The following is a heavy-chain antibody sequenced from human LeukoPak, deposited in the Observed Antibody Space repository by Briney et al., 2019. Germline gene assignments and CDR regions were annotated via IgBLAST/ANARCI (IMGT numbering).Heavy chain of an antibody. CDR3: ATLAVAGAENAFDF. CDR2: IYGGGST. Sequence: GGPLRLSCAASGITVSSNYMSWVRQAPGKGLAWVSVIYGGGSTYYADSVKGRFTISGDNSKNTLYLQMNSLRAEDTAVYYCATLAVAGAENAFDFWGLGTMVTVSS. D-gene: IGHD6-19*01. CDR1: GITVSSNY. J-gene: IGHJ3*01. V-gene: IGHV3-66*01.